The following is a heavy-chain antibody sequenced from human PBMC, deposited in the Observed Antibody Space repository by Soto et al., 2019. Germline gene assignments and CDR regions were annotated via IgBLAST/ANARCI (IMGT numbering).Heavy chain of an antibody. CDR2: INHSGST. CDR1: GGSFSGYC. Sequence: PSETLPLTCAVYGGSFSGYCLSWIRQPPGKGLEWIGEINHSGSTNYNPSLKSRVTISVDTSKNQFSLKLSSVTAADTAVYYCARGGGHCSGGSCYFAFDIWGQGTMVTVSS. V-gene: IGHV4-34*01. J-gene: IGHJ3*02. D-gene: IGHD2-15*01. CDR3: ARGGGHCSGGSCYFAFDI.